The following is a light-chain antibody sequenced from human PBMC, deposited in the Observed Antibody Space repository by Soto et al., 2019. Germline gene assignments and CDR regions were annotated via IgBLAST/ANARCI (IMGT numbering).Light chain of an antibody. CDR2: AAS. Sequence: DIQMTQSQSSLSASVGDRVTITCRASQSISSYLNWYQQKPGKAPKLLIYAASSLQSGVPSRFSGSGSGTEFTLTISSLQPDDFATHYCQHYNSYSEAFGQATKVDIK. V-gene: IGKV1-39*01. J-gene: IGKJ1*01. CDR1: QSISSY. CDR3: QHYNSYSEA.